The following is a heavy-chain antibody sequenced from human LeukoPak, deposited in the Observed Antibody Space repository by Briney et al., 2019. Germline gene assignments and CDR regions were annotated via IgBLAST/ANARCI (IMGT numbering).Heavy chain of an antibody. Sequence: PSETLSLTCTVSGGSISSYYWSWIRQPAGKGLEWIGRIYTSGSTNYNPSLKSRVTMSVDTSKNQFSLKLSSVTAADTAVYYCAREYYYDSSGCYDYSGQGTLVTVPS. CDR2: IYTSGST. D-gene: IGHD3-22*01. CDR1: GGSISSYY. J-gene: IGHJ4*02. V-gene: IGHV4-4*07. CDR3: AREYYYDSSGCYDY.